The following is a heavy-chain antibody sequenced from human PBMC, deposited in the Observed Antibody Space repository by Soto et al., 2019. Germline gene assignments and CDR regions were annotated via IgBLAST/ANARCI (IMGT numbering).Heavy chain of an antibody. Sequence: GDSLKISCKSYGYSFTTYWIAWLRQMPEKGLEWMCSIHPCESDTRYSPSFQGQVTISADRSITTAYLQLSSLKASDTAMYYCARDEATYYNFYVMDVWGQGTTVTVSS. CDR2: IHPCESDT. J-gene: IGHJ6*02. CDR1: GYSFTTYW. V-gene: IGHV5-51*01. CDR3: ARDEATYYNFYVMDV.